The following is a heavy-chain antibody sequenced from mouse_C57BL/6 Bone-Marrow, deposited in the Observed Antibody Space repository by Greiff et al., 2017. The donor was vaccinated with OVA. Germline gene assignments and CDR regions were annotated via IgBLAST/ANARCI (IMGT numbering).Heavy chain of an antibody. Sequence: QVHVKQSGAELVRPGASVTLSCKASGYTFTDYEMHWVKQTPVHGLEWIGAIEPETGGTAYNQKFKGKAILTADKSSSTAYMELRSLTSEDSAVYYCTRSYSNYGDFDYWGQGTTLTVSS. J-gene: IGHJ2*01. CDR3: TRSYSNYGDFDY. CDR2: IEPETGGT. CDR1: GYTFTDYE. D-gene: IGHD2-5*01. V-gene: IGHV1-15*01.